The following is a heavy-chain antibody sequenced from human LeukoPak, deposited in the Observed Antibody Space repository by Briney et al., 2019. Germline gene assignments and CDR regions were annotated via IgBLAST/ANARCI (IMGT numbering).Heavy chain of an antibody. CDR3: ARAYSSSWYSAFDI. Sequence: SSETLSLTCTVSGGSISSYYWSWIRQPPGKGLEWIGYIYYSGSTNYNPSLKSRVTISVDTSKNQFSLKLSSVTAADTAVYYCARAYSSSWYSAFDIWGQGTMVTVSS. CDR2: IYYSGST. D-gene: IGHD6-13*01. J-gene: IGHJ3*02. V-gene: IGHV4-59*01. CDR1: GGSISSYY.